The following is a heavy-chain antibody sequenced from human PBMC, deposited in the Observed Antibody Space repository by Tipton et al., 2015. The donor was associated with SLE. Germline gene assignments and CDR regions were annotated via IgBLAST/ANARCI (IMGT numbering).Heavy chain of an antibody. CDR2: ISYDGSNK. J-gene: IGHJ4*02. V-gene: IGHV3-30*04. Sequence: SLRLSCAASGFTFSSYAMHGVRQAPGKGLEWVAVISYDGSNKYYADSVKGRFTISRDNSKNTLYLQMNSLRAEDTAVYYCARETVYGGNSPFGYWGQGTLVTVSS. CDR3: ARETVYGGNSPFGY. D-gene: IGHD4-23*01. CDR1: GFTFSSYA.